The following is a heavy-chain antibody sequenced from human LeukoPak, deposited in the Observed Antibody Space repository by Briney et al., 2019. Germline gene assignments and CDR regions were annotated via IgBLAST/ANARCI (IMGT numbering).Heavy chain of an antibody. V-gene: IGHV1-69*06. D-gene: IGHD2-2*01. CDR2: IIPIFATA. CDR1: GGTFSSYA. CDR3: ARETEGYCSSTSCPLKY. J-gene: IGHJ4*02. Sequence: GASVKVSCKASGGTFSSYAISWVRQAPGQGLEWMGGIIPIFATANYAQKFQGRVTITADKSTSTAYMELSSLRSEDTAVYYCARETEGYCSSTSCPLKYWGQGTLVTVSS.